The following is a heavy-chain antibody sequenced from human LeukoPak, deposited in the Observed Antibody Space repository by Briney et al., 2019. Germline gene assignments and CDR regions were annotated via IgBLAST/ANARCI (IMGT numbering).Heavy chain of an antibody. Sequence: ASVKVSCKASGYTFTGYYMHWARQAPGQGLEWMGWINPNSGGTNYAQKFQGRVTMTRDTSISTAYMELSRLRSDDTAVYYCARVVGSYRSIDYWGQGTLVTVSS. CDR3: ARVVGSYRSIDY. V-gene: IGHV1-2*02. D-gene: IGHD3-16*02. CDR1: GYTFTGYY. J-gene: IGHJ4*02. CDR2: INPNSGGT.